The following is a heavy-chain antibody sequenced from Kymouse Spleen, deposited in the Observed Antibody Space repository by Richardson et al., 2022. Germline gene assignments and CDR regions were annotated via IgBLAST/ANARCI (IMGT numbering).Heavy chain of an antibody. Sequence: QLQLQESGPGLVKPSETLSLTCTVSGGSISSSSYYWGWIRQPPGKGLEWIGSIYYSGSTYYNPSLKSRVTISVDTSKNQFSLKLSSVTAADTAVYYCARHHYYGSGSYYNCFDYWGQGTLVTVSS. J-gene: IGHJ4*02. D-gene: IGHD3-10*01. CDR2: IYYSGST. CDR3: ARHHYYGSGSYYNCFDY. V-gene: IGHV4-39*01. CDR1: GGSISSSSYY.